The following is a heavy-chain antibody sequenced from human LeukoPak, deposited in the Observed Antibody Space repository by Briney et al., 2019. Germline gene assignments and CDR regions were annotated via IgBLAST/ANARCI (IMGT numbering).Heavy chain of an antibody. CDR3: ARGLGPFLDI. CDR1: GYTFTNYD. J-gene: IGHJ3*02. Sequence: ASVKVSCKASGYTFTNYDVNWVRQATGQGLEWMGWMNPNSGNTGYAQKFQGRVTITRNTSISTAYMELSSLRSEDTAVYYCARGLGPFLDIWGQGTMVTVSS. CDR2: MNPNSGNT. D-gene: IGHD2-21*01. V-gene: IGHV1-8*03.